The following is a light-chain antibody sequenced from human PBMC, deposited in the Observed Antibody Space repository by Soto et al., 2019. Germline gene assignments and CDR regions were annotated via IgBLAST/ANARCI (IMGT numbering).Light chain of an antibody. V-gene: IGKV3-20*01. CDR1: QSVSSSY. CDR3: QQYGSSPRT. CDR2: GAS. J-gene: IGKJ1*01. Sequence: EIVLTQSPGTLSLSPGERATLSCRASQSVSSSYLAWYQQKPGQAPRLLIYGASSRATGIPDRFSGSGSGPDFTHTISRLEPEDFAVYYCQQYGSSPRTFGHGTKVEIK.